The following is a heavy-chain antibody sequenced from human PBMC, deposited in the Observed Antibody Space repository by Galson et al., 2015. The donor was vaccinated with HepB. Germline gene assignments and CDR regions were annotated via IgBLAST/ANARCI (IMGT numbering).Heavy chain of an antibody. D-gene: IGHD3-10*01. Sequence: SVKVSCKASGGTFSSYAISWVRQAPGQGLEWMGRIIPILGIANYAQKFQGRVTITADKSTSTAYMELSSLRSEDTAVYYCASTKIPLWFGQGGICAFDIWGQGTMVTVSS. CDR2: IIPILGIA. J-gene: IGHJ3*02. V-gene: IGHV1-69*04. CDR3: ASTKIPLWFGQGGICAFDI. CDR1: GGTFSSYA.